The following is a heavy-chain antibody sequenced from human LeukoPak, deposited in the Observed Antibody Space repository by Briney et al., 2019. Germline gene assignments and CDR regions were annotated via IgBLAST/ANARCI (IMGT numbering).Heavy chain of an antibody. CDR2: IYYSGST. D-gene: IGHD5-18*01. J-gene: IGHJ4*02. CDR1: GGSISSGSYY. CDR3: ARVYGYHSFDY. V-gene: IGHV4-39*07. Sequence: SETLSLTCTVSGGSISSGSYYWGWIRQPPGKGLEWIGSIYYSGSTYYNPSLKSRVTISVDTSKNQFSLKLSSVTAADTAVYYCARVYGYHSFDYWGQGTLVTVSS.